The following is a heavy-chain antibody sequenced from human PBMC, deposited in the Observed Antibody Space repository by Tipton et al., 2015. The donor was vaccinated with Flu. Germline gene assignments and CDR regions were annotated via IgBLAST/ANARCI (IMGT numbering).Heavy chain of an antibody. J-gene: IGHJ4*02. CDR2: MSASGSS. CDR1: GDSMSSFY. D-gene: IGHD3-10*01. V-gene: IGHV4-4*07. CDR3: ARGSGSGTDVTFYF. Sequence: TLSLTCTASGDSMSSFYWTWIRQPAGKGLEWIGRMSASGSSQYKPPRKSRVTMSVDTSKNQFSLRLTSVTSADTAVYYCARGSGSGTDVTFYFWGQGTIVTVSS.